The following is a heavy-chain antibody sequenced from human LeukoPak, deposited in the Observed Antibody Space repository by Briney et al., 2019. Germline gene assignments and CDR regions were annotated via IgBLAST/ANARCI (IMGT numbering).Heavy chain of an antibody. Sequence: GGSLRLSCAASGFTFSSYGMSWVRQAPGKGLEWVSAISGSGGSTYYADSVRGRFTISRDNSKNTLYLQMNSLRAEDTAVYYCAKVGWNSGSYYYYYYYYMDVWGKGTTVTISS. D-gene: IGHD1-26*01. J-gene: IGHJ6*03. CDR1: GFTFSSYG. V-gene: IGHV3-23*01. CDR3: AKVGWNSGSYYYYYYYYMDV. CDR2: ISGSGGST.